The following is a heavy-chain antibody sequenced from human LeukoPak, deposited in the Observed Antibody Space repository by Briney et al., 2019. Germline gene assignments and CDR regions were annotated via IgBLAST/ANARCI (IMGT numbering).Heavy chain of an antibody. J-gene: IGHJ4*02. V-gene: IGHV4-31*03. D-gene: IGHD3-10*01. CDR1: GGSISNGGYY. CDR2: IYYSGST. Sequence: SETLSLTCIVSGGSISNGGYYWSWIRQHPGKGLEWIGYIYYSGSTYYNPSLKSRVTISVDTSKNQFSLKLSSVTAADTAVYYCARDEGATYGKGFDYWGQGTLVTVSS. CDR3: ARDEGATYGKGFDY.